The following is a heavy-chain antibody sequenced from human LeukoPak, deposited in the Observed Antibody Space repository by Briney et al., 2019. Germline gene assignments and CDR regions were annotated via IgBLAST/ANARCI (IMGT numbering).Heavy chain of an antibody. J-gene: IGHJ6*02. Sequence: SETLSLTCTVSGVSISSYYWSWIRQPPGKGLEWIGYIYYSGSTNYNPSLKSRVTISVDTSKNQFSLKLSSVTAADTAVYYCARGGPPYSYRYYYGMDVWGQGTTVTVSS. D-gene: IGHD5-18*01. CDR1: GVSISSYY. CDR2: IYYSGST. CDR3: ARGGPPYSYRYYYGMDV. V-gene: IGHV4-59*01.